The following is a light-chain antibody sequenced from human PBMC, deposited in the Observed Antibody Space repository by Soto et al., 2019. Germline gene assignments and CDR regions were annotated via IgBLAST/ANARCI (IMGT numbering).Light chain of an antibody. Sequence: EIVMTQSPATLSVFPGERATLSCRASQSVSTNLAWYQQKPGQAPRLLIYGASARATGIPARFSGSGSGTEFTLTISSHQSEDFAVYYCHQYNNWPPYTFGQGTQLEIK. CDR1: QSVSTN. CDR3: HQYNNWPPYT. V-gene: IGKV3-15*01. CDR2: GAS. J-gene: IGKJ2*01.